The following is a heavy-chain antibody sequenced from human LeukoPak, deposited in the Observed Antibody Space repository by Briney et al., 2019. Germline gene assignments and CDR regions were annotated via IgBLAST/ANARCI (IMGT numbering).Heavy chain of an antibody. CDR3: ARGGHIAAAGINGY. CDR2: INLNSGGT. CDR1: GYTFTGYY. Sequence: ASVKVSCKASGYTFTGYYMHWVRQAPGQGLEWMGWINLNSGGTNYAQKFQGWVTMTRDTSISTAYMELSRLRSDDTAVYYCARGGHIAAAGINGYWGQGTLVTVSS. D-gene: IGHD6-13*01. J-gene: IGHJ4*02. V-gene: IGHV1-2*04.